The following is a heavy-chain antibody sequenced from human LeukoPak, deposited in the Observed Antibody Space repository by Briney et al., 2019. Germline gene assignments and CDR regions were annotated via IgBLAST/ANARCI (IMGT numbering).Heavy chain of an antibody. D-gene: IGHD5-18*01. J-gene: IGHJ4*02. CDR2: ISYDGSNK. CDR3: ARRGYSYGPFDY. V-gene: IGHV3-30-3*01. Sequence: GGSLRLSCAASGFTFSSYAMHWVRQAPGKGLEWVAVISYDGSNKYYADSVKGRFTTSRDNSKNTLYLQMNSLRAEDTAVYYCARRGYSYGPFDYWGQGTLVTVSS. CDR1: GFTFSSYA.